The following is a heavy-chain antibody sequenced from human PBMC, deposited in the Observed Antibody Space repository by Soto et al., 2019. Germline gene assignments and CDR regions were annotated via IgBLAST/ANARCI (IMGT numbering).Heavy chain of an antibody. D-gene: IGHD6-19*01. J-gene: IGHJ4*02. CDR1: GFTFSSSA. Sequence: QMQLVQSGPEVKKPGTSVKVSCKASGFTFSSSAVHCVRQTRGQRLEWIGWIVVGSGITNYAQKIQGRVTITRDMSTTSSYMALSSLRSEDTAVYYCASAPVGYSSGWYRGFRWGQGTLVTLSS. CDR3: ASAPVGYSSGWYRGFR. V-gene: IGHV1-58*01. CDR2: IVVGSGIT.